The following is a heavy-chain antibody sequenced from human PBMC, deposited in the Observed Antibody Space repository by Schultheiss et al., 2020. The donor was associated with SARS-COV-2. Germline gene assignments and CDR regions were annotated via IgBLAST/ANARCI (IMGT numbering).Heavy chain of an antibody. CDR2: ISGGST. D-gene: IGHD3-22*01. Sequence: GGSLRLSCAASGFTVSSNEMSWVRQAPGKGLEWVSSISGGSTYYADSRKGRFTISRDNSKNTLHLQMNSLRAEDTAVYYCARGQSGYYYGVYFDYWGQGTLVTVAS. CDR1: GFTVSSNE. V-gene: IGHV3-38-3*01. CDR3: ARGQSGYYYGVYFDY. J-gene: IGHJ4*02.